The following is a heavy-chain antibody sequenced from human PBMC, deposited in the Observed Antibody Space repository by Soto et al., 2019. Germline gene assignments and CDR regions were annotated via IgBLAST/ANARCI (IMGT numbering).Heavy chain of an antibody. CDR1: GYTFTSYA. J-gene: IGHJ4*02. V-gene: IGHV7-4-1*02. CDR2: INTNTGNP. D-gene: IGHD2-2*01. Sequence: ASVKVSCKASGYTFTSYAMNWVRQAPGQGLEWMGWINTNTGNPTYAQGFTGRFVFSLDTSVSTAYLQISSLKAEDTAVYYCARVPLLVPAVIAHFDYWGQGTLVTVSS. CDR3: ARVPLLVPAVIAHFDY.